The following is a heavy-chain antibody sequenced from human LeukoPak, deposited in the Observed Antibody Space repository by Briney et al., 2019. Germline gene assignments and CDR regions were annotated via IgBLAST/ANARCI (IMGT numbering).Heavy chain of an antibody. D-gene: IGHD7-27*01. Sequence: GGSPRLSCAASGFTVSSNYMSWVRQAPGKGLEWVSVIYSGGSTYYADSVKGRFTISRDNSKNTLYLQMNSLRAEDTAVYYCARRLPTAWGADYWGQGTLVTVSS. CDR3: ARRLPTAWGADY. CDR2: IYSGGST. V-gene: IGHV3-53*01. J-gene: IGHJ4*02. CDR1: GFTVSSNY.